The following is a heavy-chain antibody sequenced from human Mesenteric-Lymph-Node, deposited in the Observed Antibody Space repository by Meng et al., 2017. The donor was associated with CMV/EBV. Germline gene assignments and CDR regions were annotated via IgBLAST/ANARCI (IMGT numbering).Heavy chain of an antibody. J-gene: IGHJ4*02. V-gene: IGHV3-11*04. Sequence: SGFTFSDYYMSWIRQAPGKGLEWVSYISSSGSTIYYADSVKGRFTISRDNSKNTLYLQMNSLRAEDTAVYYCARVSSMAAAGPWGYWGQGTLVTVSS. D-gene: IGHD6-13*01. CDR2: ISSSGSTI. CDR1: GFTFSDYY. CDR3: ARVSSMAAAGPWGY.